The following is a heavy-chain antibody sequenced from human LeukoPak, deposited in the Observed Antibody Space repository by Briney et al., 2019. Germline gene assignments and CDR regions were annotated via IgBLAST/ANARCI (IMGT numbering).Heavy chain of an antibody. J-gene: IGHJ5*02. CDR2: IKQDGSEK. CDR1: GFTFSSYW. Sequence: GGSLRLSCAASGFTFSSYWMSWVRQAPGKGLEWVANIKQDGSEKYYVDSVKGRFTISRGNAKNSLYLQMNSLRAEDTAVYYCARPVVASVNRKTNWFDPWGQGTLVTVSS. CDR3: ARPVVASVNRKTNWFDP. V-gene: IGHV3-7*01. D-gene: IGHD2-15*01.